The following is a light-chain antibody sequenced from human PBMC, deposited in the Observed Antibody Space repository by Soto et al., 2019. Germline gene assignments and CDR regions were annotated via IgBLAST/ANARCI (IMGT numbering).Light chain of an antibody. Sequence: QLVLTQSPSASASLGASVKLTCTLSSGHSNYAIAWHQQQPEKGPRYLMRLNSDGSHNKGDGIPDRFSGSSSGAERYLIISSLQSEHEADYYCQTWGTGIVVFGGGTKLTVL. V-gene: IGLV4-69*01. CDR1: SGHSNYA. CDR2: LNSDGSH. CDR3: QTWGTGIVV. J-gene: IGLJ3*02.